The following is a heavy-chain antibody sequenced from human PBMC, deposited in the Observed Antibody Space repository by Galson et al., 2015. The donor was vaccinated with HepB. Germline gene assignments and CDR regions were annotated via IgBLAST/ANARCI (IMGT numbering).Heavy chain of an antibody. D-gene: IGHD2-8*01. CDR1: GFTFDTYS. CDR2: ISSSGGYK. J-gene: IGHJ5*02. Sequence: SLRLSCAASGFTFDTYSMAWVRQAPGKGLEWVSPISSSGGYKYYADSVKGRFTVSRDNGKNFLFLQMESLRAEDTAVYYCVRDQHMLPENWFDPWGQGTPVTVSS. V-gene: IGHV3-21*06. CDR3: VRDQHMLPENWFDP.